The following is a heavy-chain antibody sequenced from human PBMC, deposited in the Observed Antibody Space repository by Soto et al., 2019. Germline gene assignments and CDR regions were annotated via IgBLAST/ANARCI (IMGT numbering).Heavy chain of an antibody. D-gene: IGHD4-17*01. Sequence: EVQLVESGGGLVQPGRSLRLSCAASGFTFDDYAMHWVRQAPGKGLEWVSGISWNSGSIGYADSVKGRFTISRDNAKNSLYLQMNSLRAEDTALYYCAKGATVTSYYCDYWGQGTLVTVSS. CDR3: AKGATVTSYYCDY. J-gene: IGHJ4*02. CDR1: GFTFDDYA. V-gene: IGHV3-9*01. CDR2: ISWNSGSI.